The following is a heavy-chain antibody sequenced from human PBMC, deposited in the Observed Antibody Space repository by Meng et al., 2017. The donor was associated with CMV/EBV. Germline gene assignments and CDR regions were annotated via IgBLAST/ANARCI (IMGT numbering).Heavy chain of an antibody. CDR2: IYYSGST. CDR3: AREGDNPFDY. V-gene: IGHV4-30-4*08. CDR1: GGSISSGDYY. Sequence: QVRSHDSAPGLLKPSPTLSLTVTVSGGSISSGDYYWSWIRQPPGKGLEWIGYIYYSGSTYYNPSLKSRVTISVDTSKNQFSLKLSSVTAADTAVYYCAREGDNPFDYWGQGTLVTVSS. D-gene: IGHD2-21*02. J-gene: IGHJ4*02.